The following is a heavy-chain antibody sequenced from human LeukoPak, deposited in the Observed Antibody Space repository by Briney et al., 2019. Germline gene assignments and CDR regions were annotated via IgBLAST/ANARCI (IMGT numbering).Heavy chain of an antibody. CDR1: GFTFSDYW. CDR2: IKSDGISA. V-gene: IGHV3-74*03. J-gene: IGHJ4*02. D-gene: IGHD5-12*01. CDR3: AREVASAAFDY. Sequence: PGGSLRLSCAASGFTFSDYWMHWVRHAPGKGLVWVSLIKSDGISAMYADSVKGRFSISRDNAKNTLYLQMNSLRAEDTAVYFCAREVASAAFDYWGQGTPVTVSS.